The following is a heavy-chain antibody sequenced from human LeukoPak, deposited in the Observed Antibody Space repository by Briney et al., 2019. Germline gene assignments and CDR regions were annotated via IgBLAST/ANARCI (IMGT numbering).Heavy chain of an antibody. Sequence: SETLSLTCTVSGGSISSSSYYWGWIRQPPGKGLEWIGSIYYSGSTYYNPSLKSRVTISVDTSKNQFSLKLSSVTAADTAVYYCARGYSGDPYYYYMDVWGKGTTVTISS. CDR3: ARGYSGDPYYYYMDV. CDR2: IYYSGST. D-gene: IGHD1-1*01. V-gene: IGHV4-39*01. CDR1: GGSISSSSYY. J-gene: IGHJ6*03.